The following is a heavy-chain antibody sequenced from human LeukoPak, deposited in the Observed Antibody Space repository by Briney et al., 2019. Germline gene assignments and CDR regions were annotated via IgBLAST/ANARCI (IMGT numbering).Heavy chain of an antibody. CDR1: GGSIRSGDYY. Sequence: SQTLSLTCAVSGGSIRSGDYYWSWARQPPGKGLEWIGHIYYSGGTYYNPSLKSRVAISVDTSKNQFSLKLSSVTAADTAVYYCACVTGLYYFDFWGQGTLVTVSS. V-gene: IGHV4-30-4*01. CDR3: ACVTGLYYFDF. CDR2: IYYSGGT. D-gene: IGHD1-20*01. J-gene: IGHJ4*02.